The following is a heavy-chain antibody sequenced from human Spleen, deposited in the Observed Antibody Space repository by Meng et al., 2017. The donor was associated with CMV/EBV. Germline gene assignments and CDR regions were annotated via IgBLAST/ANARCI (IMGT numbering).Heavy chain of an antibody. CDR3: ARDRDDFWSGYYESSRGYYYGMDV. V-gene: IGHV1-69*05. D-gene: IGHD3-3*01. Sequence: SVKVSCKASGGTFSSYAISWVRQAPGQGLEWMGGIIPIFGTANYAQKFQGRVTMTRDTSISTAYMELSRLRSDDTAVYYCARDRDDFWSGYYESSRGYYYGMDVWGQGTTVTVSS. CDR2: IIPIFGTA. CDR1: GGTFSSYA. J-gene: IGHJ6*02.